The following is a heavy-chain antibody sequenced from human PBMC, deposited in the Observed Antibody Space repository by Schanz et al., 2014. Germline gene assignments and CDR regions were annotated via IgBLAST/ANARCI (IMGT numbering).Heavy chain of an antibody. V-gene: IGHV3-23*01. CDR3: AKQIHYDILTVTRN. CDR2: ISHSGGSK. J-gene: IGHJ4*02. D-gene: IGHD3-9*01. CDR1: GFTFNSYA. Sequence: DVQLLESGGGLVQPGGSLRLSCAASGFTFNSYAMTWVRQAPGKGLEWVSSISHSGGSKYYADSVKRRFTISRDNAKNTLYLQMNSLRAEDTAVYYCAKQIHYDILTVTRNWGQGTLVTVSS.